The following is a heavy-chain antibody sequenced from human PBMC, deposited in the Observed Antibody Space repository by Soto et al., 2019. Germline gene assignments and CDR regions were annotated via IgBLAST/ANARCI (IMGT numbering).Heavy chain of an antibody. CDR2: IRAYNGNT. J-gene: IGHJ4*02. CDR3: AIDAPPADY. CDR1: GYTFTSYG. V-gene: IGHV1-18*01. Sequence: QVQLVQSGAEVKKPGASVKVSCKASGYTFTSYGISWVRQAPGQVLEWMGWIRAYNGNTNYEQKLQGRVTMTTATSTSTAYIELRSLRYDGTAVYYCAIDAPPADYWGQGTLVTVSS.